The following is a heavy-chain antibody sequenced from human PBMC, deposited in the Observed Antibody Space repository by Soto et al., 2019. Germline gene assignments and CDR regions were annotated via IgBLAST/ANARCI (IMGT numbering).Heavy chain of an antibody. D-gene: IGHD2-2*01. J-gene: IGHJ5*02. V-gene: IGHV3-48*02. CDR3: ARESAALNWFDP. CDR1: GFTFGSDS. Sequence: EVQLVESGGGLVQPGGSLRLSCAASGFTFGSDSRNWVRQAPGKVLEWISYISSSSSTIYYADSVKGRFTISRDNAKNSLYLQMNSLRDADTAVYYCARESAALNWFDPWGQGTLVTVSS. CDR2: ISSSSSTI.